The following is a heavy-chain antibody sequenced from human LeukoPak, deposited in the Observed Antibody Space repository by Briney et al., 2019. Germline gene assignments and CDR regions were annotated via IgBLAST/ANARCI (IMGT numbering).Heavy chain of an antibody. J-gene: IGHJ3*02. CDR2: VYHSGTT. D-gene: IGHD3-10*01. CDR3: ARSDGYGLVGI. V-gene: IGHV4-39*01. CDR1: GGSITSSSKY. Sequence: SETLSLTCTVTGGSITSSSKYWGWIRQAPGKGLEWIGSVYHSGTTYYSPSLRRRVTISVDRSKNQFSLKLSSVTAAETAVYYCARSDGYGLVGIWGQGTMVTVSS.